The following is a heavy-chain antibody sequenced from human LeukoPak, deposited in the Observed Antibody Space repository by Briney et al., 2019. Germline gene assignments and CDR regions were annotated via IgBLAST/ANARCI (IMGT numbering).Heavy chain of an antibody. CDR1: VYSISSAYY. CDR2: FHYSGST. CDR3: ARGSGYSYGLRYYYYYYMDV. V-gene: IGHV4-38-2*01. J-gene: IGHJ6*03. D-gene: IGHD5-18*01. Sequence: SVTLSLTCAVSVYSISSAYYWGWIRPSPGKGLEWIGRFHYSGSTSYTPSLKSRVTISVDTPKNQFSLRLSSVTAADTAVYYCARGSGYSYGLRYYYYYYMDVWGQGTLVTVSS.